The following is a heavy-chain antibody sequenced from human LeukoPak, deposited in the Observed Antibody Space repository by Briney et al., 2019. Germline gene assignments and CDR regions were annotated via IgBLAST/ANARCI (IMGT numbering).Heavy chain of an antibody. J-gene: IGHJ5*02. CDR3: ARIRIAARQGGWFDP. D-gene: IGHD6-6*01. CDR2: LYYSGST. CDR1: GGSISSYY. Sequence: SETLSLTCTVSGGSISSYYWSWIRQPPGKGLEWIGYLYYSGSTIYNPSLESLVTISVDTSKNQFSLKLSSVTAADSAVYYCARIRIAARQGGWFDPWGQGTLVTVSS. V-gene: IGHV4-59*01.